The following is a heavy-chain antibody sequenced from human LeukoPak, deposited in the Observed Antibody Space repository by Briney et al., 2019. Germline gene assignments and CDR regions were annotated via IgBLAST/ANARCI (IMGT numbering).Heavy chain of an antibody. CDR1: GFTFSSYA. D-gene: IGHD2-2*01. V-gene: IGHV3-23*01. Sequence: QPGGSLRLSCAASGFTFSSYAMSWVRQAPGKGLEWVSAISGSGTFTYYADSVKGRFTISRDNSKNTLYLQLNSLRAEDTAVCYCAKDPLGPRYCSGTSCSNWFDPWGQGTLVTVSS. J-gene: IGHJ5*02. CDR2: ISGSGTFT. CDR3: AKDPLGPRYCSGTSCSNWFDP.